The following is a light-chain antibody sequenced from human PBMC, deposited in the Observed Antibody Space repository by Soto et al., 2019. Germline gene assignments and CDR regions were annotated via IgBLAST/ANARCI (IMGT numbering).Light chain of an antibody. CDR1: SSDVGHYNL. Sequence: QSALTQPASVSGSPGQSVTISCTGTSSDVGHYNLVSWYQQHPGKAPKLIIYEGYKRPSGVSNRFSGSKSGNTASLTTSGLQTEDEADYYCCSGADLMVFGGGTKLTVL. V-gene: IGLV2-23*01. CDR3: CSGADLMV. CDR2: EGY. J-gene: IGLJ3*02.